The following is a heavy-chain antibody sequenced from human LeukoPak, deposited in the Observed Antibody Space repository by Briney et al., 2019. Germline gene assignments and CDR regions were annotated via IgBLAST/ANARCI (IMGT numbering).Heavy chain of an antibody. CDR2: IYPGDSDT. CDR3: ASGRGYCTNGVCYRPFDY. Sequence: GESLKISCKGSGYSFTSYWIGWVRQMPGKGLEWMGIIYPGDSDTRYSPSFQGQVTISADKPISTAYLQWSSLKASDTAMYYCASGRGYCTNGVCYRPFDYWGQGTLVTVSS. J-gene: IGHJ4*02. D-gene: IGHD2-8*01. CDR1: GYSFTSYW. V-gene: IGHV5-51*04.